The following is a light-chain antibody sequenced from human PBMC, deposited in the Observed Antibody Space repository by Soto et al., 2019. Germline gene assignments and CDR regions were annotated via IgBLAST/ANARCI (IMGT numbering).Light chain of an antibody. CDR2: EVS. V-gene: IGLV2-14*01. Sequence: QSALTQPASVSGSPGQSITISCTGTSSDVGGYNYVSWYQQHPGKAPKLMIYEVSNRPSGVSKRFSGSKSGNTASLTISGLQAEDEADYYCSSYTSSSPVVLGGGTQLTVL. J-gene: IGLJ2*01. CDR1: SSDVGGYNY. CDR3: SSYTSSSPVV.